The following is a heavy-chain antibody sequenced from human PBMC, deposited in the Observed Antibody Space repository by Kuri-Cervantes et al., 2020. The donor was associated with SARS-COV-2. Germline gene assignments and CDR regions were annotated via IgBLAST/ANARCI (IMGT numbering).Heavy chain of an antibody. V-gene: IGHV3-49*04. D-gene: IGHD3-3*01. CDR3: TRLDFWSRYYMDV. Sequence: GESLKISCTASGFTFGDYAMSWVRQAPGKGLEWVGFIRSKAYGGTTEYAASVKGRFTISRDDSKSIAYLQMNSLKTEDTAVYYCTRLDFWSRYYMDVWGKGTTVTVSS. CDR1: GFTFGDYA. CDR2: IRSKAYGGTT. J-gene: IGHJ6*03.